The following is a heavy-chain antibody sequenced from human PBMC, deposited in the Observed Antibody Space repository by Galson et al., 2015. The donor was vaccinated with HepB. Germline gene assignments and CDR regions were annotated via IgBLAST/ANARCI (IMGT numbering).Heavy chain of an antibody. CDR1: GLTFSDYW. V-gene: IGHV3-7*01. Sequence: SLRLSCATSGLTFSDYWMSWVRQTPGKGLEWVANINKDGNEEYYVDSVKGRFTISRDNAKNSLYLKMNSLRVEDTAVYSCVTDYIGFWGQGTLVTVSS. CDR2: INKDGNEE. CDR3: VTDYIGF. J-gene: IGHJ4*02.